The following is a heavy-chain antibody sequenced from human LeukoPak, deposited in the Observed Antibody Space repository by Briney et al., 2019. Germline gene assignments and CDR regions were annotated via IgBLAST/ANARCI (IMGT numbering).Heavy chain of an antibody. CDR3: AKETYIVVVPAAIFDY. V-gene: IGHV3-23*01. J-gene: IGHJ4*02. CDR1: GFTFSSYA. D-gene: IGHD2-2*01. CDR2: ISGSGGST. Sequence: PEGSLRLSCAASGFTFSSYAMSWVRQAPGKGLEWVSAISGSGGSTYYADSVKGRFTISRDNSKNTLYLQMNSLRAEDTAVYYCAKETYIVVVPAAIFDYWGQGTLVTVSS.